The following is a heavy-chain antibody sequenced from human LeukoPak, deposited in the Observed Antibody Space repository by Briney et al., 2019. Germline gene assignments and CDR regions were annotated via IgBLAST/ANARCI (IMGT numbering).Heavy chain of an antibody. D-gene: IGHD3-16*02. J-gene: IGHJ4*02. CDR1: GGSISSYY. Sequence: SETLSLTCTVSGGSISSYYWSWIRQPPVKGLEWIGYIYYSGGTNYNPSLKSRVTISVDTSKNQFSLKLSSVTAADTAVYYCARGARFGGVIVHLDYWGQGTLVTVSS. CDR2: IYYSGGT. CDR3: ARGARFGGVIVHLDY. V-gene: IGHV4-59*01.